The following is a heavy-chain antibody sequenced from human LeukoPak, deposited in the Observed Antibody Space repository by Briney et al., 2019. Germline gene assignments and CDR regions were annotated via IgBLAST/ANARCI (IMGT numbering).Heavy chain of an antibody. J-gene: IGHJ4*02. CDR2: IKSDGSEK. CDR1: GFSFSTHW. Sequence: PGGPLRLSCAASGFSFSTHWMSWVRLAPGKGPEWVANIKSDGSEKYYVDSVKGRFTISRDNAKTSLYLHMNSLRAEDTAVYCASGFLDDFWSGHFWGQGTLVTVSS. V-gene: IGHV3-7*01. CDR3: ASGFLDDFWSGHF. D-gene: IGHD3-3*01.